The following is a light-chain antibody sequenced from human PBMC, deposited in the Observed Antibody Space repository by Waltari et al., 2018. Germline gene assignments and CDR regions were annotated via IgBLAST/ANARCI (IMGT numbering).Light chain of an antibody. CDR1: DNIGNW. CDR2: RAT. J-gene: IGKJ2*01. Sequence: DIRMTQSPSTLSASVGDRVTITCRASDNIGNWLAWYQHRAGKDPNLLLSRATVLESGVPSRFSGSGFGTDFTLSITSLQPGEFASFYGQQYKDYPYTFGQGTKLEI. CDR3: QQYKDYPYT. V-gene: IGKV1-5*03.